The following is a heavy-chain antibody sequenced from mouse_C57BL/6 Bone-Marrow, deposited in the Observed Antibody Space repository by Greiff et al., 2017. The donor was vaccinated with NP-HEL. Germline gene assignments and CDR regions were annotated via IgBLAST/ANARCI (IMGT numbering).Heavy chain of an antibody. CDR1: GFTFSSYG. D-gene: IGHD2-12*01. V-gene: IGHV5-6*01. Sequence: EVQLVESGGDLVKPGGSLKLSCAASGFTFSSYGMSWVRQTPDQRLEWVATISSGGSYTYYPESVKGRFTISRDNAKNTLYLQMSSLKSEDTAMYYCARQTCYYYWYFDVWGTGTTVTVST. CDR2: ISSGGSYT. J-gene: IGHJ1*03. CDR3: ARQTCYYYWYFDV.